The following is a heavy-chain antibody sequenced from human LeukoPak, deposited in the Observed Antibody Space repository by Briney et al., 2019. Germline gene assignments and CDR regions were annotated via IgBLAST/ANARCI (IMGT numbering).Heavy chain of an antibody. J-gene: IGHJ4*02. Sequence: GGSLRLSCAASGFTFSSYAMSWVRQAPGKGLEWVSAISGSGGSTYYADSVKGRFTISRDNSKNTLYVQMDSLRAEDTAVYYCAKRGYTYGGRFDYWGQGALVTVSS. CDR1: GFTFSSYA. D-gene: IGHD5-18*01. CDR3: AKRGYTYGGRFDY. V-gene: IGHV3-23*01. CDR2: ISGSGGST.